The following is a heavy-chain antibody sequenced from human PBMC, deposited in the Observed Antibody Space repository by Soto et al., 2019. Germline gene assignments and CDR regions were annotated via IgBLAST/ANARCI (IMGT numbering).Heavy chain of an antibody. V-gene: IGHV1-8*01. D-gene: IGHD3-16*01. J-gene: IGHJ5*02. Sequence: QPQLEQSAAELKKPGASVRVSCKASRYTFTSHDIIWVRQAAGQGFEWRGWRNPIGEKSKTTYRTNFQGAVVMTRYTFLGTAYLELSGLRSDDPAVYYCARGATAYYDLWANPRGDWLALWGQGTVVTVSS. CDR1: RYTFTSHD. CDR2: RNPIGEKSKT. CDR3: ARGATAYYDLWANPRGDWLAL.